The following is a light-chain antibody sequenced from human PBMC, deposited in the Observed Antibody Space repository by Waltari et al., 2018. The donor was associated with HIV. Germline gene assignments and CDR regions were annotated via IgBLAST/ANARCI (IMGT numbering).Light chain of an antibody. CDR3: ATLDDSLNGPV. Sequence: QSVLTQPPSVSGTPGQRVTISCSGGSSNIGDNAVSWYQQFPGTAPKLLIYSNKQRPSGVPDRFSASKSGPSASLAIIGLQSEDEADYYCATLDDSLNGPVFGGGTKVTVL. CDR2: SNK. CDR1: SSNIGDNA. J-gene: IGLJ2*01. V-gene: IGLV1-44*01.